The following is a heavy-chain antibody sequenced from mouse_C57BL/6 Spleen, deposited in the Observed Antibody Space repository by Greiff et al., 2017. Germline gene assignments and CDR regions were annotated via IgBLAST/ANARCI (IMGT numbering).Heavy chain of an antibody. V-gene: IGHV5-4*01. CDR3: ARDGFYYYGSSPWAY. D-gene: IGHD1-1*01. J-gene: IGHJ3*01. Sequence: EVKLMESGGGLVKPGGSLKLSCAASGFTFSSYAMSWVRQTPEQRLEWVATISDGGSYTYYPDNVKGRSTISRDNAKNNLYLQMSHLKSEDTAMYDCARDGFYYYGSSPWAYWGQGTLVTVSA. CDR1: GFTFSSYA. CDR2: ISDGGSYT.